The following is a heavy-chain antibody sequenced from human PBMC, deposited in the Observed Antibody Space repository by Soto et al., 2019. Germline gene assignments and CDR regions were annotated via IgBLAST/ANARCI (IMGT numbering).Heavy chain of an antibody. CDR2: ISAQNGNT. D-gene: IGHD1-1*01. V-gene: IGHV1-18*01. CDR3: ARGRYGDY. J-gene: IGHJ4*02. CDR1: GYAFTTYG. Sequence: QVHLVQSGAEVKKPGASVKVSCKGSGYAFTTYGITWVRQAPGQGLEWMGWISAQNGNTNYAQKLQGRVTVTRDTSTRTAYMELRGLRSDGTGVYYCARGRYGDYWGQGALVTVSS.